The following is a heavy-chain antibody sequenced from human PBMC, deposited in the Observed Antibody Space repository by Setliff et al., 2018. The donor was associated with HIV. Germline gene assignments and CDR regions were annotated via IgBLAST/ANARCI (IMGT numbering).Heavy chain of an antibody. J-gene: IGHJ3*01. CDR3: ARAGDYYDSGGYLTRGPAALDL. Sequence: SETLSLTCAVSGGSISSSNWWSWVRQPPGKGLEWIGEIYHSGSTNYNPSLKSRVTISVDKSNHQVSLRLSSVTAADTAVYYCARAGDYYDSGGYLTRGPAALDLWGQGTLVTVSS. D-gene: IGHD3-22*01. CDR1: GGSISSSNW. V-gene: IGHV4-4*02. CDR2: IYHSGST.